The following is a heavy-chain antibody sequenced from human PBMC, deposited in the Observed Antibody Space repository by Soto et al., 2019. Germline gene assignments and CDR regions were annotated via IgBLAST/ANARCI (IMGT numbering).Heavy chain of an antibody. CDR3: AWQGTTSFYFHS. Sequence: GGSLRLSCAVSGLTFRDAWMNWVRQAPGKGLEWVGNIKSNAAKAPPEYAESVKGRFIISRDDPKNTVYLQMSGLKTEDTAVYYCAWQGTTSFYFHSWGQGTLVTVSS. V-gene: IGHV3-15*05. CDR2: IKSNAAKAPP. J-gene: IGHJ4*02. D-gene: IGHD1-1*01. CDR1: GLTFRDAW.